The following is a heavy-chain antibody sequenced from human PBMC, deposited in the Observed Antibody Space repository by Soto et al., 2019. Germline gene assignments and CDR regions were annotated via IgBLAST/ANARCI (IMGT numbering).Heavy chain of an antibody. V-gene: IGHV3-66*01. Sequence: GGSLRLSCAASGFTVSSKYMTWVRQAPGKGLEWVSLIQSGGTTYYADSVKGRFTISRDTSENTLHLQMNSLRAEDTAVYYCAREHSNYPPAFDYWGQGTLVNVSS. CDR1: GFTVSSKY. D-gene: IGHD4-4*01. CDR2: IQSGGTT. CDR3: AREHSNYPPAFDY. J-gene: IGHJ4*02.